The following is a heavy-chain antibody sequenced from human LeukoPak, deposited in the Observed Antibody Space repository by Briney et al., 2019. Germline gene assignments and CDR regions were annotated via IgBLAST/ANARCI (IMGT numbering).Heavy chain of an antibody. CDR3: ARGSAFFDY. J-gene: IGHJ4*02. D-gene: IGHD2-15*01. Sequence: SETLSLTCGVYGGSFSGYYWSWNRQPPGKGLEWIGEINHSGSTNYNPSLKSRVTISVDTSKNQFSLKLSSVTAADTAVYYCARGSAFFDYWGQGTLVTVSS. CDR1: GGSFSGYY. CDR2: INHSGST. V-gene: IGHV4-34*01.